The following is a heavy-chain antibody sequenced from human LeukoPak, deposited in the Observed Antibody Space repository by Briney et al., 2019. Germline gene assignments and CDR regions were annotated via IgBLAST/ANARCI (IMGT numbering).Heavy chain of an antibody. CDR3: AKDPRLYYYDSSGYSDY. Sequence: GGSLRLSCAASGFTFSSYAMSWVRQATGKGLEWVSAISGSGGSTYYADSVKGRFTISRDNSKNTLHLQMNSLRAEDTAVYYCAKDPRLYYYDSSGYSDYWGQGTLVTVSS. CDR2: ISGSGGST. J-gene: IGHJ4*02. V-gene: IGHV3-23*01. D-gene: IGHD3-22*01. CDR1: GFTFSSYA.